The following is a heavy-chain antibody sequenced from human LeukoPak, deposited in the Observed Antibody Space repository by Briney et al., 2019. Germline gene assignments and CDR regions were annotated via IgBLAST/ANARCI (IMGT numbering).Heavy chain of an antibody. CDR1: GFTFSSYE. Sequence: GGSLRLSCAASGFTFSSYEMNWVRQAPGKGLEWVSYISSSGSTIYYADSVKGRFTISRDNAKNSLYLQMNSLRAEDAAVYYCARDGGVGYCSGGSCYSGLDAFDIWGQGTMVTVSS. D-gene: IGHD2-15*01. CDR2: ISSSGSTI. V-gene: IGHV3-48*03. CDR3: ARDGGVGYCSGGSCYSGLDAFDI. J-gene: IGHJ3*02.